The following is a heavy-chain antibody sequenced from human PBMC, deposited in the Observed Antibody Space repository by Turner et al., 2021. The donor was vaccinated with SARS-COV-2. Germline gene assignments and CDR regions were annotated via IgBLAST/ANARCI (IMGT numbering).Heavy chain of an antibody. CDR1: GFTFSSYT. CDR3: ARDLGGYFDY. J-gene: IGHJ4*02. V-gene: IGHV3-48*01. D-gene: IGHD2-15*01. CDR2: ISSSSSTI. Sequence: EVQLVESGGGLVQLGGSLRLFCAASGFTFSSYTMNWVRQAPGKGLEWVSYISSSSSTIYYAGSVKGRFTISRDNTKNSLYLQMNSLGAEDTAVYYCARDLGGYFDYWGQGTLVTVSS.